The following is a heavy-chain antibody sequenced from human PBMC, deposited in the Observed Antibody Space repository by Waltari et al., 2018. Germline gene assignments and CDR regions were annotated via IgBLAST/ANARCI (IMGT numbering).Heavy chain of an antibody. Sequence: QVQLQESGPGLVTPSETLSLTCTVSGGSLSGSYWSWIRQPAGKGLEWIGRIYSGGSTDYNPSLKSRPTMSVDTSKNQFSLKLSSVTAADTAVYYCARGPGRESREAFDYWGQGTLVTVSS. V-gene: IGHV4-4*07. CDR1: GGSLSGSY. CDR3: ARGPGRESREAFDY. J-gene: IGHJ4*02. D-gene: IGHD3-10*01. CDR2: IYSGGST.